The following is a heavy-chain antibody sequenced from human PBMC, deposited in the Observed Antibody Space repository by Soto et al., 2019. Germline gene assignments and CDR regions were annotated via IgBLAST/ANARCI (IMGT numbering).Heavy chain of an antibody. D-gene: IGHD6-6*01. CDR2: VYYSGST. J-gene: IGHJ5*02. V-gene: IGHV4-39*01. CDR1: GGSISSSSYY. Sequence: QLQLQESGPGLVKPSETLSLTCTVSGGSISSSSYYWGWIRQPPGKGLEWIGSVYYSGSTYYNPSRKSRVTISVDTSKNQLSLKLSSVNAAETAVYYCARHKTRVGLGIAARQYGWFDPWGQGTLVTVSS. CDR3: ARHKTRVGLGIAARQYGWFDP.